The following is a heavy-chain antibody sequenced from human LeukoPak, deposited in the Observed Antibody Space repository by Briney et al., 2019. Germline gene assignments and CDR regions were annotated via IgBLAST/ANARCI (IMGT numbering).Heavy chain of an antibody. Sequence: GGSLRLSCAASGFTFSSYAMHWVRQAPGKGLEWVAVITYDGSNKYYADSVKGRFTISRDNSKNTPYLQMNSLRAEDTAVYYCARDRDEQQLAHGYWGQGTLVTVSS. V-gene: IGHV3-30*04. D-gene: IGHD6-13*01. CDR3: ARDRDEQQLAHGY. CDR1: GFTFSSYA. CDR2: ITYDGSNK. J-gene: IGHJ4*02.